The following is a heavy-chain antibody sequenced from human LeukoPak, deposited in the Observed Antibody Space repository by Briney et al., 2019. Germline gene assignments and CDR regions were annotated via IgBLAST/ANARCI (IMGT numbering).Heavy chain of an antibody. CDR1: GFTFSVYG. Sequence: PGGSLRLSCAASGFTFSVYGMYWVRQPPGKGLEWVALISYDGTDKYHVDSVKGRFTISRDNSNNTLYLQMNSLRPDDTAVYYCAKAGYSGGWTRYYGMDVWGQGTTVAVSS. D-gene: IGHD2-15*01. CDR2: ISYDGTDK. J-gene: IGHJ6*02. V-gene: IGHV3-30*18. CDR3: AKAGYSGGWTRYYGMDV.